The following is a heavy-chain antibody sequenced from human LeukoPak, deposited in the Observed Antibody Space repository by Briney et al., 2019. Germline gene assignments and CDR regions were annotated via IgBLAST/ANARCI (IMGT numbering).Heavy chain of an antibody. D-gene: IGHD2-2*01. V-gene: IGHV3-11*01. J-gene: IGHJ4*02. CDR3: ARGASCSSTTCYFDY. CDR1: GFNFSDFY. Sequence: GGSLRLSCAASGFNFSDFYMSWIRQAPGKGLEWLSSISLSGSTITYAASVKGRVTVSRDNAKTSLFLQMNSLRADDTAVYYCARGASCSSTTCYFDYWGQGTLVTVSS. CDR2: ISLSGSTI.